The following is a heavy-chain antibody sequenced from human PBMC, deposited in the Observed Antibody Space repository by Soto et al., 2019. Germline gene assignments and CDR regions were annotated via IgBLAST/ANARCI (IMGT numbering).Heavy chain of an antibody. V-gene: IGHV3-20*04. D-gene: IGHD1-26*01. J-gene: IGHJ6*02. CDR1: GFTFDDYG. Sequence: AGGSLRLSCAASGFTFDDYGMSWVRQAPGKGLEWVSGINWNGGSTGYADSVKGRFTISRDNAKNSLYLQMNSLRAEDTALYYCARTRWELRPSYYGMDVWGQGTTVTVSS. CDR2: INWNGGST. CDR3: ARTRWELRPSYYGMDV.